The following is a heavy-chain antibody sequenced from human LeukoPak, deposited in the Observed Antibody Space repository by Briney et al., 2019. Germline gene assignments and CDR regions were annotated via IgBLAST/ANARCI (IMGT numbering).Heavy chain of an antibody. D-gene: IGHD2-2*01. Sequence: ASVKVSCKASGGTFSSYAISWVRQAPGQGLEWMGGIIPIFGTANYAQKFQGRVTITTDESTSTAYMELSSPRSEDTAVYYCARAADCSSTSCYLGAAFDIWGQGTMVTVSS. CDR2: IIPIFGTA. CDR3: ARAADCSSTSCYLGAAFDI. J-gene: IGHJ3*02. V-gene: IGHV1-69*05. CDR1: GGTFSSYA.